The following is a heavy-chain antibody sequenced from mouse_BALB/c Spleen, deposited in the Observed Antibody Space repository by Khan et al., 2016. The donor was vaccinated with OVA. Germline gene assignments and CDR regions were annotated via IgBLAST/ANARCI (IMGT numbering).Heavy chain of an antibody. Sequence: VQLKQSGAELVKSGATVKLSCTASGLNIKDTYMYWLKQWSEQGLVWIGRIVPPNGNTKYDPKLQGKASITADTSSNTAYLQLSSLTSEDTAAYFCARIANRWSQSTTNTISS. CDR1: GLNIKDTY. CDR2: IVPPNGNT. CDR3: ARIANR. V-gene: IGHV14-3*02. J-gene: IGHJ2*01.